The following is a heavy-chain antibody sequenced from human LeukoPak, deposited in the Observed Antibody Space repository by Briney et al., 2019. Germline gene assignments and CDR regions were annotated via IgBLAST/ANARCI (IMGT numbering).Heavy chain of an antibody. J-gene: IGHJ5*02. CDR3: AGDGAEVTTSFDWFDP. D-gene: IGHD4-11*01. V-gene: IGHV1-46*01. Sequence: GASVKVSCKASGGTFSSYAISWVRQAPGQGLEWMGIINPSGGSTSYAQKFQGRVTMTRDTSTSTVYMELSSLRSEDTAVYYCAGDGAEVTTSFDWFDPWGQGTLVTVSS. CDR2: INPSGGST. CDR1: GGTFSSYA.